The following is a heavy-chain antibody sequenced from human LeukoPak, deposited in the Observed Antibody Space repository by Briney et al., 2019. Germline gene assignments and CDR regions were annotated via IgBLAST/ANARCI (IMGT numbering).Heavy chain of an antibody. V-gene: IGHV1-8*01. CDR3: ARFGYDQVGNYYYGMDV. CDR2: MNPNSGNT. CDR1: GYTFTSYD. J-gene: IGHJ6*02. D-gene: IGHD1-14*01. Sequence: ASVKVSCKASGYTFTSYDINWVRQATGQGLEWMGWMNPNSGNTGYAQKFQGRVTMTRNTSISTAYMELSSLRSEDTAVYYCARFGYDQVGNYYYGMDVWGQGTTVTVSS.